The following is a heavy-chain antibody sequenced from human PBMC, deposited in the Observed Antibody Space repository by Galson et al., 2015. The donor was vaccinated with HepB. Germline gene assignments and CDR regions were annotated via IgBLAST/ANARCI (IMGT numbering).Heavy chain of an antibody. Sequence: SVKVSCKASGYTFSRYAIHWVRQAPGQRLEWMGWINVGNGNIKYSQKFQSRVTITRDTSASTAYMELRSLRSEDTAVYYCARESVVVPAATPYYFDYWGQGTLVTVSS. V-gene: IGHV1-3*01. D-gene: IGHD2-2*01. CDR2: INVGNGNI. J-gene: IGHJ4*02. CDR3: ARESVVVPAATPYYFDY. CDR1: GYTFSRYA.